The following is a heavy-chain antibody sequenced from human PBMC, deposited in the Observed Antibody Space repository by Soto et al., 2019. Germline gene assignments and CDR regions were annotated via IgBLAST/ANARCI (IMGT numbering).Heavy chain of an antibody. D-gene: IGHD6-19*01. J-gene: IGHJ4*02. CDR3: AKDRDEWLLGYFDY. V-gene: IGHV3-23*01. CDR2: ISGSGGST. Sequence: GGSLRLPCAASGFTFSSYAMSWVRQAPGKGLEWVSAISGSGGSTYYADSVKGRFTISRDNSKNTLYLQMNSLRAEDTAVYYCAKDRDEWLLGYFDYWGQGTLVTVSS. CDR1: GFTFSSYA.